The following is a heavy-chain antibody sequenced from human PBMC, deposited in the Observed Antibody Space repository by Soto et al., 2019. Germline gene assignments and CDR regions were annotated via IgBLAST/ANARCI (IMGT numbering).Heavy chain of an antibody. D-gene: IGHD3-16*01. Sequence: QVQLVQSGAEVKKPGASVKVSCKASGYTFTSYAMHWVRQAPGQRLEWMGWINAGNGNTKYSQKFQGRVTITRDTSASTAYMELSSLRSEDTAVYYCARDPWGYYGMEGWGQGTTVTVSS. V-gene: IGHV1-3*01. J-gene: IGHJ6*02. CDR2: INAGNGNT. CDR3: ARDPWGYYGMEG. CDR1: GYTFTSYA.